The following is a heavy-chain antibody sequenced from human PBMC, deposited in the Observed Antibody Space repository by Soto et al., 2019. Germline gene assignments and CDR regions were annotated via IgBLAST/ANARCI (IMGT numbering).Heavy chain of an antibody. D-gene: IGHD3-22*01. CDR3: ARGFSFSDSPGDDRIYFYYGLDV. J-gene: IGHJ6*02. Sequence: QVQLQESGPGLVKASGTLSLTCAVSGASFTTGHWWTWVRQSPGKGLEWIGEIYQSGITNYNPSLSSRLTISMDKSKSQFSLKLTSVTAADTALYYCARGFSFSDSPGDDRIYFYYGLDVWGQGTTVTISS. CDR2: IYQSGIT. CDR1: GASFTTGHW. V-gene: IGHV4-4*02.